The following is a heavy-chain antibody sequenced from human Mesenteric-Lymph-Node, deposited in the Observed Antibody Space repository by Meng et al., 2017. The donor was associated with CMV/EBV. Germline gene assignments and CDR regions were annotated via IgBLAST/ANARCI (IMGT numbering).Heavy chain of an antibody. J-gene: IGHJ4*02. CDR2: ISAYNGVT. D-gene: IGHD3-10*01. V-gene: IGHV1-18*01. CDR1: IFASYG. CDR3: ARLNVVAVRGVITRSLDY. Sequence: IFASYGASWVRQAPGQGLEWMGWISAYNGVTNYAQKLQGRVTMTTDTSTNTAYMELRSLRSDDTAVYYCARLNVVAVRGVITRSLDYWGQGTLVTVSS.